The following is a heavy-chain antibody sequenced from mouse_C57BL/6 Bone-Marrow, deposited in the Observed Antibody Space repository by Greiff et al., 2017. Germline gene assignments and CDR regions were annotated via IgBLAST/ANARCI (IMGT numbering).Heavy chain of an antibody. CDR3: ARWPITTVVGYAMDY. CDR1: GYTFTDYY. D-gene: IGHD1-1*01. V-gene: IGHV1-19*01. Sequence: EVQLQQSGPVLVKPGASVKMSCKASGYTFTDYYMNWVKQSHGKSLEWIGVINPYNGGTSYNQKFKGKATLTVDKSSSTAYMELNSLTSEDSAVYYCARWPITTVVGYAMDYWGQGTSVTVSS. J-gene: IGHJ4*01. CDR2: INPYNGGT.